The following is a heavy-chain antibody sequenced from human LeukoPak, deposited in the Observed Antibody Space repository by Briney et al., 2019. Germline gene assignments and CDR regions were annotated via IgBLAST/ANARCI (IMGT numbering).Heavy chain of an antibody. J-gene: IGHJ4*02. CDR1: GFTFSTYW. Sequence: GGSLRLSCAASGFTFSTYWMHWVRQPPGKGLVWVSRINGDGTQTNYADSVKGRFTVSRDNAKNALYLQMNSLRADDTAVYFCIRDLRDHDYWGQGALVTVSS. CDR2: INGDGTQT. CDR3: IRDLRDHDY. V-gene: IGHV3-74*01.